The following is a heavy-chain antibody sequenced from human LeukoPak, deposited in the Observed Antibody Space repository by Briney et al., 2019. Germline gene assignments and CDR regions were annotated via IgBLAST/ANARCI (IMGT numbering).Heavy chain of an antibody. CDR3: ARGRDCSSTSCPGAFDI. CDR2: INPSGGST. D-gene: IGHD2-2*01. Sequence: GASVKVSCKASGYTFTSYYMHWVRQAPGQGLEWMGIINPSGGSTSYARKFQGRVTMTRDTSTSTVYMELSSLRSEDTAVYYCARGRDCSSTSCPGAFDIWGQGTMVTVSS. V-gene: IGHV1-46*01. J-gene: IGHJ3*02. CDR1: GYTFTSYY.